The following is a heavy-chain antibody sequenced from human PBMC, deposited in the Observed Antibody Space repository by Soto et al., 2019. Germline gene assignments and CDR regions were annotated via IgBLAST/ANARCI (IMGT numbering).Heavy chain of an antibody. J-gene: IGHJ4*02. CDR2: FDPEGGEA. V-gene: IGHV1-24*01. Sequence: GASVKVSFKISGHTLTDLSIPWVRQAPGKGLEWMGGFDPEGGEAIYAQKRHGRVTVTDDTVTDTAYMELRGLNSDDTAVYYCATPKPLRGDMITNINFDFWGPGTPVTVSS. D-gene: IGHD3-10*01. CDR1: GHTLTDLS. CDR3: ATPKPLRGDMITNINFDF.